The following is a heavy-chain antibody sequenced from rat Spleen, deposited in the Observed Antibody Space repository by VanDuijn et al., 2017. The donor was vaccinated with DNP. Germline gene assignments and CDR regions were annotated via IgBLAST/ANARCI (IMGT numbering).Heavy chain of an antibody. J-gene: IGHJ2*01. CDR1: GYSITSNY. CDR3: ARGVLRVYGDYFDY. CDR2: ISYTSST. Sequence: EVQLQESGPGLVKPSQSLSLTCSVTGYSITSNYWGWIRKFPGNEMEWIGHISYTSSTSYNPSLKSRISITRDTSKNQFFLQLNSVTTEDTATYYCARGVLRVYGDYFDYWGQGVMVTVSS. D-gene: IGHD1-9*01. V-gene: IGHV3-1*01.